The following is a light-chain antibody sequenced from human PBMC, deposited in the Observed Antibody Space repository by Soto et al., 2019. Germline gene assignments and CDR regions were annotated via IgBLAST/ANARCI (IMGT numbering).Light chain of an antibody. CDR3: HQYGSSPQT. CDR2: AAS. Sequence: EIVLTQSPGTLSLSPGESASLSCRASQSVTSGYLGWYQQKPGQAPRLLIYAASSRAAGIPDRFSGSESGTDFTLTISRLEPEDFEVYYCHQYGSSPQTFGQGTKVDIK. CDR1: QSVTSGY. J-gene: IGKJ1*01. V-gene: IGKV3-20*01.